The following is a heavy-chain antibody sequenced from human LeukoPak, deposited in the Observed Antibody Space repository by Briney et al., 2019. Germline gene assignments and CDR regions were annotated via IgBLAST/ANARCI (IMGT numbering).Heavy chain of an antibody. V-gene: IGHV1-18*01. J-gene: IGHJ3*02. CDR1: GYTFTSYG. CDR2: ISAYNGNT. Sequence: ASVKVSCKASGYTFTSYGISWVRQAPGQGLEWMGWISAYNGNTNYAQNPQGRVTITTDTSTSTAYMELRSPRSDDTPAYYCARSKLVPDAFDIWGQGTMVAVSS. CDR3: ARSKLVPDAFDI. D-gene: IGHD1-1*01.